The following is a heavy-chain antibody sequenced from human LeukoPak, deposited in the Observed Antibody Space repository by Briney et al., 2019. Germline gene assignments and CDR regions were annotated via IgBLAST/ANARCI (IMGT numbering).Heavy chain of an antibody. Sequence: GGSLRLSCVTSGFTFRSYSMNWVRQAPGKGLEWISYITASSDIIHYGESVKGRVTISRDNAKNSVYLQMNSLRAEDTAVYYCAKVHGSYYGLYYFDYWGQGTLVTVSS. CDR3: AKVHGSYYGLYYFDY. D-gene: IGHD1-26*01. V-gene: IGHV3-48*01. J-gene: IGHJ4*02. CDR1: GFTFRSYS. CDR2: ITASSDII.